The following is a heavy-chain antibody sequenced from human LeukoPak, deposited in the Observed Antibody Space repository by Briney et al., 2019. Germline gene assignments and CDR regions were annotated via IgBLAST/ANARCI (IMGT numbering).Heavy chain of an antibody. CDR1: GGSISSYY. CDR3: ARTVNSGSYFDAFDI. Sequence: SETLSLTCTVSGGSISSYYWSWIRQPPGKGLEWIGYIYYSGSTNYNPSLKSRVTISVDTSKNQFSLKLSSVTVADTAVYYCARTVNSGSYFDAFDIWGQGTMVTVSS. CDR2: IYYSGST. J-gene: IGHJ3*02. D-gene: IGHD1-26*01. V-gene: IGHV4-59*01.